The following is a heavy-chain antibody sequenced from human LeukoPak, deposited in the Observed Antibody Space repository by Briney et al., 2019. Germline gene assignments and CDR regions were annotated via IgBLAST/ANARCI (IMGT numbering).Heavy chain of an antibody. CDR3: ARQQQPWDAFDI. Sequence: PGGSLRLPCAASGFTFSSYWMHWVRQAPGKGLVWVSRINSDGSSTSYADSVKGRFTISRDNAKNTLYLQMNSLRAEDTAVYYCARQQQPWDAFDIWGQGTMVTVSS. D-gene: IGHD6-13*01. CDR2: INSDGSST. CDR1: GFTFSSYW. V-gene: IGHV3-74*01. J-gene: IGHJ3*02.